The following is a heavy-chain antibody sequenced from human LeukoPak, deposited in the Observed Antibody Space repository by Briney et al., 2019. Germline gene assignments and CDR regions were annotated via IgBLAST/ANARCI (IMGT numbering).Heavy chain of an antibody. Sequence: PGGSLRLSCAASGFTFSSYAMSWVRQAPGKGLEWVSAISGSGGSTYYADSVKGRFTISRDNSKNTLYLHMNSLRAEDTAVYYCAKVLEYSSTMDVWGKGTTVTVSS. CDR2: ISGSGGST. V-gene: IGHV3-23*01. D-gene: IGHD6-6*01. CDR1: GFTFSSYA. CDR3: AKVLEYSSTMDV. J-gene: IGHJ6*03.